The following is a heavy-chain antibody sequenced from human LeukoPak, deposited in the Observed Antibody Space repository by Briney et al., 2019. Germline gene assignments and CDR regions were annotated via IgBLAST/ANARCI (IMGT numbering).Heavy chain of an antibody. CDR3: AKDPTIVVVVADPDY. CDR2: ISGSGGST. CDR1: GFTFSSYA. J-gene: IGHJ4*02. Sequence: GGSLRLSCAASGFTFSSYAMSWVRQAPGKGLEWGSAISGSGGSTYYADSVKGRFTISRENSKNTLYLQMNSMRAEDTAVYYCAKDPTIVVVVADPDYWGQGTLVTVSS. D-gene: IGHD2-15*01. V-gene: IGHV3-23*01.